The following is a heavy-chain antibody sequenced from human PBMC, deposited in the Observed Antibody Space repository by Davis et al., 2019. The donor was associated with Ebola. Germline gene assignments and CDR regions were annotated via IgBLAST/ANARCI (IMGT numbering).Heavy chain of an antibody. CDR3: ARGSRGYDYVSPYYGMDV. J-gene: IGHJ6*02. CDR1: GGSISSGGYS. V-gene: IGHV4-31*11. Sequence: PSETLSLTCAVSGGSISSGGYSWXXXXXXXXKGLECIGYIYHSGSTYSNPSLKSRVTISVDRSKNQFSLKLSSVTAADTAVYYCARGSRGYDYVSPYYGMDVWGQGTTVTVSS. CDR2: IYHSGST. D-gene: IGHD5-12*01.